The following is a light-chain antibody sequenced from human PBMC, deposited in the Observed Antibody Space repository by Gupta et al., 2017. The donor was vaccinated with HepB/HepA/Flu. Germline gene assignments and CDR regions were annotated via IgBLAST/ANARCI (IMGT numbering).Light chain of an antibody. V-gene: IGKV2-30*01. J-gene: IGKJ3*01. Sequence: DVVMTQSTLSLPVTLGQPASISCRSSQSIVYSDGNTHLNWFQQRPGQSPRRLIYKVSNRDSGVPDRFSGCGSGTDFTLKISRGEAEDVGVYYCMQCTHWPRTFGHGTKVDIK. CDR2: KVS. CDR1: QSIVYSDGNTH. CDR3: MQCTHWPRT.